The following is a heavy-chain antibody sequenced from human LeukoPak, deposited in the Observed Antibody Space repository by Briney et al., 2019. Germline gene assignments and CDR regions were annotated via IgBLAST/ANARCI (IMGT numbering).Heavy chain of an antibody. V-gene: IGHV5-51*01. CDR3: AKFHATWYGDT. CDR2: IYPGDSDT. CDR1: GYSFTSYW. D-gene: IGHD6-13*01. Sequence: GESLKISCKGSGYSFTSYWIGWVRQMPGKGLEWMGIIYPGDSDTRYSPSFQGQVTISADTSTSTAYLHWSSLQSSDTAMYYCAKFHATWYGDTWGQGTLVTVSS. J-gene: IGHJ4*02.